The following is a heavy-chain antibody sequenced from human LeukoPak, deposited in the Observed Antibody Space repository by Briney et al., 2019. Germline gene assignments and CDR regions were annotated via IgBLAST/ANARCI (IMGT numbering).Heavy chain of an antibody. Sequence: GASVKVSCKASGYTFTSYGISWVRQAPGQGLEWMGWISAYNGNTNYAQKLQGRVTMTTDTSTSTAYMELRSLRSDDTAVYYCARGTSPSSGYYVNGAFDIWGQGTMVTVSS. V-gene: IGHV1-18*01. CDR3: ARGTSPSSGYYVNGAFDI. CDR1: GYTFTSYG. D-gene: IGHD3-22*01. J-gene: IGHJ3*02. CDR2: ISAYNGNT.